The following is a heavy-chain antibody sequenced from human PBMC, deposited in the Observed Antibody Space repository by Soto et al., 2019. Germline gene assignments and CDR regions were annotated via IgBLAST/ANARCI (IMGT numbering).Heavy chain of an antibody. CDR3: ARPLWRDDYNWGIFDL. Sequence: QVQLVESGGGVVQPGRSLRLSCAASGFTFSSYAMHWVRQAPGKGLEWVAVISYDGSNKYYADSVKGRFTISRDNSKNTLYLQMNSLRTADTAVYYCARPLWRDDYNWGIFDLWGRGTLVTVSS. D-gene: IGHD3-16*01. V-gene: IGHV3-30-3*01. CDR1: GFTFSSYA. J-gene: IGHJ2*01. CDR2: ISYDGSNK.